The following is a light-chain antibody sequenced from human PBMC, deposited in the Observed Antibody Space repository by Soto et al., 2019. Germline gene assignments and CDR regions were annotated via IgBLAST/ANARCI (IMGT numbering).Light chain of an antibody. J-gene: IGLJ2*01. V-gene: IGLV2-14*01. CDR1: SSDVGAYNY. CDR2: EAS. Sequence: QSVLTQPASVSGSPGQSITISCTGTSSDVGAYNYVSWYQQHPGKAPKLIIYEASDRPSGVSNRFSGSKSGNTASLTISGLQAEDEADYYCSSYATNRDVLFGGGTQLTVL. CDR3: SSYATNRDVL.